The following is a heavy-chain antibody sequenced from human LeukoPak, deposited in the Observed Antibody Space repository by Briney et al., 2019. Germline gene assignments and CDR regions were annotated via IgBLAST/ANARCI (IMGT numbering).Heavy chain of an antibody. Sequence: PGGSLRLSRSASGVTFSSYAMLWVRQSSGGGVEWGSGIGSSGGGTYSAHPAKARFTSSKDPSKDTEYLQMDSLRAEDTVIYYCAKIHQNRVVVGAKGAFDIWGQGTVVTVSS. CDR3: AKIHQNRVVVGAKGAFDI. CDR1: GVTFSSYA. J-gene: IGHJ3*02. D-gene: IGHD2-15*01. CDR2: IGSSGGGT. V-gene: IGHV3-23*01.